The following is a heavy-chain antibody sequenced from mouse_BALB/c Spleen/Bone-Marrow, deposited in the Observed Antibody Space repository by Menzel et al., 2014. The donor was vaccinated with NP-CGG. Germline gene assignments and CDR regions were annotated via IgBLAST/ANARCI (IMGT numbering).Heavy chain of an antibody. J-gene: IGHJ4*01. Sequence: DVKLQESGPSVVKPSQTLSLTCSVTGDSITSGFWNWIRKFPGNKLEYMGYISYSGTTYYNPSLKSRISFTRDTSKNQYYLQLISETTEDTATDFCARWDFGNHYAMDYWGQGTSVTVSS. CDR2: ISYSGTT. V-gene: IGHV3-8*02. CDR3: ARWDFGNHYAMDY. D-gene: IGHD2-1*01. CDR1: GDSITSGF.